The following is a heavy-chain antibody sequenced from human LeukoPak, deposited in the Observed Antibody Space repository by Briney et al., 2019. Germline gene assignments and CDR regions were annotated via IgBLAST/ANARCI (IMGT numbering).Heavy chain of an antibody. CDR2: ISYDGSNK. J-gene: IGHJ4*02. CDR1: GFTFSSYG. V-gene: IGHV3-30*18. Sequence: GGSLRLSCAASGFTFSSYGMHWVRQAPGKGLEWVAVISYDGSNKYYADSVKGRFTISRNNCKNTLYLQMNRMRGEETAVYYCAKDEKRYCSGGSCYDTLDYWGQGTLVTVSS. D-gene: IGHD2-15*01. CDR3: AKDEKRYCSGGSCYDTLDY.